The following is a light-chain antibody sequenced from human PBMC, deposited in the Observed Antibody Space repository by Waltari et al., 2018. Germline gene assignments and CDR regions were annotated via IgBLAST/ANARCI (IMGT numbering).Light chain of an antibody. CDR2: EVS. Sequence: QSALTQPPSASGSPGQSVTISCTRTSSDVAGYNYVHWYQQNPGKAPELSIFEVSKRPSGVPDRFSGSKSGNTASLTVSGLQAEDEADYYCSSYAGSNSFDVVFGGGTKLTVL. J-gene: IGLJ2*01. CDR1: SSDVAGYNY. V-gene: IGLV2-8*01. CDR3: SSYAGSNSFDVV.